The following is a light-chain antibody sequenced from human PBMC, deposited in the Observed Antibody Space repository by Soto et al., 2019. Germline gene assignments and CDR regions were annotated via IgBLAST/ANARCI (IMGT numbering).Light chain of an antibody. Sequence: DIQMTQSPSSLSSSVGDRVTITCRASQGIRNGLSWYQQKPGKAPKRLIYAASILQSGVPSRFSGSGSGTEFTLTISSLQSEDFATYYCLQHKTYPWTFGQGTKVEIK. CDR3: LQHKTYPWT. V-gene: IGKV1-17*01. CDR1: QGIRNG. J-gene: IGKJ1*01. CDR2: AAS.